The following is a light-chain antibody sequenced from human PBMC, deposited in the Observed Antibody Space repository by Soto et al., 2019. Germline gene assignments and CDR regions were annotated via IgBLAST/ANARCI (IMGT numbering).Light chain of an antibody. CDR3: SSFADSSVRDYV. V-gene: IGLV2-14*01. CDR1: SSDVGGYNY. Sequence: QSALTQPASVSGSPGQSITISCTGTSSDVGGYNYVSWYQQHPGKAPKLMIYEVSNRPSGVSSRFSGSKSGNTASLTISGLQADDEADYYCSSFADSSVRDYVFGGGTQLTVL. J-gene: IGLJ7*01. CDR2: EVS.